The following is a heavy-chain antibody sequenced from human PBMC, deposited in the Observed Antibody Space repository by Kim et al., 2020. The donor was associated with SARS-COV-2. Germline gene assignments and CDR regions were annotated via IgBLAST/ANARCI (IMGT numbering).Heavy chain of an antibody. J-gene: IGHJ6*02. CDR2: SRDKGNSYTT. Sequence: GGSLRLSCAASGLSVSDHYMDWVRQAPGKGLEWVGRSRDKGNSYTTEYAASVKGRFTISRDESKNSLYLQMNSLETEDTAVYYCTRAAGSKTGMDVWGQGTTVTVSS. CDR1: GLSVSDHY. V-gene: IGHV3-72*01. CDR3: TRAAGSKTGMDV. D-gene: IGHD2-2*01.